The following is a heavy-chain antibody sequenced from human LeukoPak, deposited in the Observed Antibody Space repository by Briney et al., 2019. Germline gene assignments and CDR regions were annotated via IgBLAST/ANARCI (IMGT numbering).Heavy chain of an antibody. CDR2: ISYDGSNK. CDR3: ARGGATVTTYLFDY. V-gene: IGHV3-30*04. Sequence: GGSLRLSCAASGFTFSSYAMHWVRQAPGKGLEWVAVISYDGSNKYYADSVKGRFTISRDNSKNTLYLQMNSLRAEDTAVYYCARGGATVTTYLFDYWGQGTLVTVSS. CDR1: GFTFSSYA. D-gene: IGHD4-17*01. J-gene: IGHJ4*02.